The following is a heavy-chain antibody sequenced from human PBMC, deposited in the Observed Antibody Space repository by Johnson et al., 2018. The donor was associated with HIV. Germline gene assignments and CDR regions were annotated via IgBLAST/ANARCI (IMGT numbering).Heavy chain of an antibody. D-gene: IGHD3-22*01. CDR3: ARDRAIVVAYDAFDI. V-gene: IGHV3-66*01. J-gene: IGHJ3*02. CDR1: GFSVSSNY. Sequence: VPLVESGGGLVQPGGSLRLYGAASGFSVSSNYMSWVRQSPGKGLEWVAVTYSGGSTYYADSVKGRLTISRDNSKNTLYLQINSLRPEDTAVYYCARDRAIVVAYDAFDIWGQGTMVTVSS. CDR2: TYSGGST.